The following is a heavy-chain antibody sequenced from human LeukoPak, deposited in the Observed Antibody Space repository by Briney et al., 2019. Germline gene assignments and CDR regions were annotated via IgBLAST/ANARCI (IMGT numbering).Heavy chain of an antibody. CDR2: LKQDGSEK. CDR1: GVTLSSYW. CDR3: ARAEYGSSGYCYALVQYFDY. J-gene: IGHJ4*02. V-gene: IGHV3-7*03. D-gene: IGHD3-22*01. Sequence: GGSLRLSCAASGVTLSSYWKSWARQAPGKGLEWVGNLKQDGSEKYYVDSVKGRFTISRDNAKNSRYLQMNSLRAEDTALYYCARAEYGSSGYCYALVQYFDYWGQGTLVTVSS.